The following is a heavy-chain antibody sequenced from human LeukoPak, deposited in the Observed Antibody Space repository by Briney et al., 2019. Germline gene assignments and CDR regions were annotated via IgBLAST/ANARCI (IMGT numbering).Heavy chain of an antibody. Sequence: PGGTLRLSCAASGFTFSNYGMNWVRQAPGKGLEWVSRINSDGSSTTYADSVKGRFTISRDNAENTLYLQMHSLRAEDTAVYYCARSAPAGFSYYYYYMDVWGKGTTITISS. V-gene: IGHV3-74*01. CDR2: INSDGSST. D-gene: IGHD6-13*01. J-gene: IGHJ6*03. CDR1: GFTFSNYG. CDR3: ARSAPAGFSYYYYYMDV.